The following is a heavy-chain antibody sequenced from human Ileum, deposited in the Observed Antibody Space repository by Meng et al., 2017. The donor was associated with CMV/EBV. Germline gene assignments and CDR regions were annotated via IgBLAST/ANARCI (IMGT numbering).Heavy chain of an antibody. Sequence: QVQLVQSGAEVKKPGASVKVSCKASGYIFSVKFIHWVRQAPGQGLESMGWIDANSRATHYAQKFQGRVTMTRDTSINTAYMEFSSLTSDDTAIYFCARDGTAAADERGFGYWGQGPLVTVAS. J-gene: IGHJ4*02. V-gene: IGHV1-2*02. CDR2: IDANSRAT. D-gene: IGHD6-13*01. CDR1: GYIFSVKF. CDR3: ARDGTAAADERGFGY.